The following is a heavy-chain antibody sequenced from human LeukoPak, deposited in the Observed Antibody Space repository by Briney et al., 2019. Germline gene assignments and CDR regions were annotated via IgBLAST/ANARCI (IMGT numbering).Heavy chain of an antibody. V-gene: IGHV1-69*13. CDR1: GGTFSSYA. J-gene: IGHJ6*04. CDR3: ARAHWGKTGYSYGSAYYYYGMDV. Sequence: ASVKFSCKASGGTFSSYAISWVRQAPGQGLEWMGGIIPIFGTANYAQKFQGRVTITADESTSTAYMELSSLRSEDTAVYYCARAHWGKTGYSYGSAYYYYGMDVWGKGTTVTVSS. CDR2: IIPIFGTA. D-gene: IGHD5-18*01.